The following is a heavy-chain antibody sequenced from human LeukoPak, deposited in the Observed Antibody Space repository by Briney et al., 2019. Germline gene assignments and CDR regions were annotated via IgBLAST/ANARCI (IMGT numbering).Heavy chain of an antibody. CDR1: GFTVSSNY. V-gene: IGHV3-66*01. Sequence: GGSLRLSCAASGFTVSSNYMSWVRQAPGKGLEWVSVIYSGGSTYYADSVKGRFTISRDNSKNTLYLQMNSLRAEDTAVYYCARGWNDAYYYGMDVWGQGTTVTVSS. J-gene: IGHJ6*02. CDR3: ARGWNDAYYYGMDV. D-gene: IGHD1-1*01. CDR2: IYSGGST.